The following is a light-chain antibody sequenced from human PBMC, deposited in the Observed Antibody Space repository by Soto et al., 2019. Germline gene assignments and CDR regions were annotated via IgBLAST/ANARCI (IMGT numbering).Light chain of an antibody. CDR3: RSYTSSSTRLYV. V-gene: IGLV2-14*01. Sequence: QSALTQPASVSGSPGQSITISCTGTSSDAGGYNYVSWYQQHPGKTPKLMFYDVSNRPSGVSSRFSGSKSANTASLTISGLQAEHGADYYCRSYTSSSTRLYVFGTGTKLTVL. CDR1: SSDAGGYNY. J-gene: IGLJ1*01. CDR2: DVS.